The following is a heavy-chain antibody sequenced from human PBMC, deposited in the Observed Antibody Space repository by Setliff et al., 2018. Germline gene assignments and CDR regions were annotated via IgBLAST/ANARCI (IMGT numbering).Heavy chain of an antibody. CDR1: GFTFSSSS. Sequence: GGSLRLSCAASGFTFSSSSMTWVRQAPGKGLEWVSAINSGGSSTYYADSVKGRFTISRDNSKNTLYLQMNSLRAEDTAIYSCARGPLVGTTEYYLDYWGQGTLVTVSS. CDR2: INSGGSST. J-gene: IGHJ4*02. V-gene: IGHV3-23*01. CDR3: ARGPLVGTTEYYLDY. D-gene: IGHD1-26*01.